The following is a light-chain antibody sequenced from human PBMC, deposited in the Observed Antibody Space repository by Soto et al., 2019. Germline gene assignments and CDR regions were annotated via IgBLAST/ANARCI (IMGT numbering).Light chain of an antibody. J-gene: IGKJ4*01. Sequence: DIQLTQSPSSLSASVGDRGTITCRASQSITTYLNWYRQKPGKAPKLLIYAASSLQSGVPSRFSGSGSETEFTLCISSLQPEDFATYFCQQIYSAPLTFGGGTKVEIK. CDR2: AAS. CDR3: QQIYSAPLT. CDR1: QSITTY. V-gene: IGKV1-39*01.